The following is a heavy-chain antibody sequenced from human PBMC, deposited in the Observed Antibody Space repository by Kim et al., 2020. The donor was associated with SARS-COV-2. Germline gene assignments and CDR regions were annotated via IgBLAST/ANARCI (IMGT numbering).Heavy chain of an antibody. J-gene: IGHJ3*02. Sequence: SETLSLTCTVSGGSISSYYWSWIRQPPGKGLEWIGYIYYSGSTNYNPSLKSRVTISVDTSKNQFSLKLSSVTAVDTAVYYCARDMGVGNDHDAFDIWGQGTMVTVSS. V-gene: IGHV4-59*01. CDR3: ARDMGVGNDHDAFDI. D-gene: IGHD1-1*01. CDR1: GGSISSYY. CDR2: IYYSGST.